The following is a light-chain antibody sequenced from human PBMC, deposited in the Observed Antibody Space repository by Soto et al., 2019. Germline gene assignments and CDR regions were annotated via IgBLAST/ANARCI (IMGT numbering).Light chain of an antibody. CDR2: DAS. CDR1: QGVSSY. J-gene: IGKJ3*01. V-gene: IGKV3-11*01. CDR3: QQRSNWPGIT. Sequence: EIVLTQSPATLSLSPGERATLSCRVSQGVSSYLAWYQQKPGQAPRLLIYDASNRATGIPARFSGSGSGTDFTLTISSLEPEDFAVYYCQQRSNWPGITFGPGTKVDIK.